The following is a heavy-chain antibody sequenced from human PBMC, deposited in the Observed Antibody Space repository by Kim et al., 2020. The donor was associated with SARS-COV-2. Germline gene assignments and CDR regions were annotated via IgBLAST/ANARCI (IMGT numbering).Heavy chain of an antibody. J-gene: IGHJ6*02. CDR3: AKDWWDIVVVPAAPRYGMDV. D-gene: IGHD2-2*01. Sequence: RFTISRDNSKNTLYLQMNSLRAEDTAVCYCAKDWWDIVVVPAAPRYGMDVWGQGTTVTVSS. V-gene: IGHV3-23*01.